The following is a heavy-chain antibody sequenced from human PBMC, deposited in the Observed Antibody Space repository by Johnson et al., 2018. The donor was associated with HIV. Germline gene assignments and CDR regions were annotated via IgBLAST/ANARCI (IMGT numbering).Heavy chain of an antibody. V-gene: IGHV3-66*02. CDR1: AFSVSSNY. D-gene: IGHD4-23*01. J-gene: IGHJ3*02. Sequence: VRLVESGGGLVQPGGSLRLSCAVSAFSVSSNYMSWVRQAPGKGLEWVSVIYSDGTTYYAASVKGRFTISSDTSKNTLYLQMNSLTTEDTAVYYCANLGDYGGNNGFDIWGQGTMVTVSS. CDR3: ANLGDYGGNNGFDI. CDR2: IYSDGTT.